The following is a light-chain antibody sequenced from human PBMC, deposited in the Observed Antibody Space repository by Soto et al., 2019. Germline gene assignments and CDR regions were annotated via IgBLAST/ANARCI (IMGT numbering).Light chain of an antibody. V-gene: IGKV3-20*01. CDR1: QTVSGRY. CDR3: QQYGAFPHT. J-gene: IGKJ4*01. CDR2: GAS. Sequence: EVVLRQSPDTLSLSPGERATLFCRASQTVSGRYLAWYQQKPGQAPRLLIYGASSRATGIPDTFSGSGSGTELTLTISRLEPDDFAVYYCQQYGAFPHTFGGGTKVDIK.